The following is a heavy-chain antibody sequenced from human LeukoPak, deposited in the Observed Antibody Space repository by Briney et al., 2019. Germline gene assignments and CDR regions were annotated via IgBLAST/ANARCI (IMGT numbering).Heavy chain of an antibody. J-gene: IGHJ4*02. V-gene: IGHV3-30*04. CDR2: ISYDGSNK. CDR3: ARDLDY. Sequence: TGGSLRLSCAASGFTLSSYAMSWVRQAPGKGLEWVAVISYDGSNKYYADSVKGRFTISRDNSKNTLYLQMNSLRAEDTAVYYCARDLDYWGQGTLVTVSS. CDR1: GFTLSSYA.